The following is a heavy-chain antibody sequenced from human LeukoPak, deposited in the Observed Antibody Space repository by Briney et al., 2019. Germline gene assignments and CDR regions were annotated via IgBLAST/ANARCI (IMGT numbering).Heavy chain of an antibody. V-gene: IGHV3-23*01. J-gene: IGHJ4*02. CDR3: AKSLEQWLVDY. CDR1: GFTFSSYA. Sequence: GGSLRLSCAASGFTFSSYAMSWVRQAPGKGLEWVSAISGSGGSTYYADSVKGRFTISRDNSKDTLYLQMNSLRAEDTAVYHCAKSLEQWLVDYWGQGTLVTVSS. CDR2: ISGSGGST. D-gene: IGHD6-19*01.